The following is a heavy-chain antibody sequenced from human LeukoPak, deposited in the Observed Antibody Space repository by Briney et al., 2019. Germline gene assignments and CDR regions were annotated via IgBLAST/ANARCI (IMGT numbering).Heavy chain of an antibody. V-gene: IGHV4-4*02. D-gene: IGHD3-16*02. Sequence: SETLSLTCAVSGDSISSNNWWSWVRQPPGKGLEWIGELYHSGTTNYNPSLKSRVTISVDRSKNQFSLKVNSVTAADTAVYYCARVGVWGSYRLTFDYWGQGTLVTVSS. CDR3: ARVGVWGSYRLTFDY. J-gene: IGHJ4*02. CDR1: GDSISSNNW. CDR2: LYHSGTT.